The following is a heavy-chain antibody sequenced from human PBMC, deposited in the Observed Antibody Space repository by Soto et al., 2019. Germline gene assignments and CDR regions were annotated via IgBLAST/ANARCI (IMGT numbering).Heavy chain of an antibody. CDR1: GGSISSGGYY. V-gene: IGHV4-31*03. CDR2: IYYSGST. D-gene: IGHD3-10*01. Sequence: SETLSLTCTVSGGSISSGGYYWSWIRQHPGKGLEWIGYIYYSGSTYYNPSLKSRVTISVDTSKNQFSLKLSSVTAADTAVYYCARDWGGSGLALDYSGQGTLVTVSS. J-gene: IGHJ4*02. CDR3: ARDWGGSGLALDY.